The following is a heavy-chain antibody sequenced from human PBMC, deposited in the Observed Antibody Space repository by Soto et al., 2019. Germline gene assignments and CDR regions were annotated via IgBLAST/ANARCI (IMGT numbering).Heavy chain of an antibody. CDR1: GGTFSSYA. V-gene: IGHV1-69*06. CDR2: IIPIFGTA. CDR3: ARLAGPPPRDYYYYYGMDA. J-gene: IGHJ6*02. Sequence: QVQLVQSGAEVKKPGSSVKVSCKASGGTFSSYAISWVRQAPGQGLEWMGGIIPIFGTANYAQKFQGRVTITADKSTSTAYMELSSLRSEDTAVYYCARLAGPPPRDYYYYYGMDAWGQGTTVTVSS.